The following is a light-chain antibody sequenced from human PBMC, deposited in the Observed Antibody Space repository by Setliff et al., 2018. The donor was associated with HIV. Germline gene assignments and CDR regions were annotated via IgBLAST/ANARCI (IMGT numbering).Light chain of an antibody. V-gene: IGLV7-43*01. CDR2: QTD. CDR1: SGAVTSGYF. J-gene: IGLJ1*01. CDR3: LLFYGGVHV. Sequence: QAVVTQEPSLTVSPGGTVTLTCASSSGAVTSGYFPNWFQQKPGQTPRALIYQTDKKYSWTPDRFSGSLLGDKAALTLSGVQPEDEADYYCLLFYGGVHVFGAETKVTVL.